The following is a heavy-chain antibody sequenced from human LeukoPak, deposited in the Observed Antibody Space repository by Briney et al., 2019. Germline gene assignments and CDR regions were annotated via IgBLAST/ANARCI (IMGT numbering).Heavy chain of an antibody. CDR1: GFTFGSYW. CDR2: IKQDGSAQ. V-gene: IGHV3-7*01. D-gene: IGHD3/OR15-3a*01. Sequence: GGALRLSCAASGFTFGSYWMSWVRQAPGKGLEWVANIKQDGSAQYYVDSVKARFTISRDNAKNSLYPQINSLRAEATAVYYCARDNWTSSTSWGQGTLVTVSS. CDR3: ARDNWTSSTS. J-gene: IGHJ5*02.